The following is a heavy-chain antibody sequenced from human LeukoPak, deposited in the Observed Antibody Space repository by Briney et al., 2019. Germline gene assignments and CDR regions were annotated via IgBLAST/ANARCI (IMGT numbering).Heavy chain of an antibody. CDR3: ARVYDFWSGYYYYMDV. J-gene: IGHJ6*03. Sequence: SVTVSCKASAGTFTSYAISWVRQAPGQGLESLGGINPIIGTANYAQKFQGRVTITTDESTSTAYMELSSLRSEDTAVYYCARVYDFWSGYYYYMDVWGKGTTVTVSS. CDR1: AGTFTSYA. D-gene: IGHD3-3*01. V-gene: IGHV1-69*05. CDR2: INPIIGTA.